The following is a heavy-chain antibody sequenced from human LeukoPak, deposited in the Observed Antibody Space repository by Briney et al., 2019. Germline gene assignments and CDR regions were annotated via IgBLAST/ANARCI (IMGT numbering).Heavy chain of an antibody. D-gene: IGHD2-15*01. V-gene: IGHV3-23*01. Sequence: PGGSLRLSCAASGFTFSSYAMNWVRQAPGKGLEWVSGISCSGGSTNYADSVKGRFTISRDNSKNTLDLQMNSLRAQDTAVYFCANQLEYCSGGSCFSYSFDYWGQGTLVTVSS. CDR3: ANQLEYCSGGSCFSYSFDY. CDR2: ISCSGGST. CDR1: GFTFSSYA. J-gene: IGHJ4*02.